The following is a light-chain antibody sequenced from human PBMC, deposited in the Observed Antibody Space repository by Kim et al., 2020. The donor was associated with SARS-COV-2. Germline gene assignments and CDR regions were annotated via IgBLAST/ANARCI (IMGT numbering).Light chain of an antibody. J-gene: IGLJ3*02. V-gene: IGLV1-44*01. CDR3: AAWDDSLNGWV. Sequence: QPPSASGTPGQRVTISCSGSSSNVGGDTVNWYQQLPGTAPKLLIYSNNQRPSGVPDRFSGSKSGTSASLAISGLQSADEADYYCAAWDDSLNGWV. CDR1: SSNVGGDT. CDR2: SNN.